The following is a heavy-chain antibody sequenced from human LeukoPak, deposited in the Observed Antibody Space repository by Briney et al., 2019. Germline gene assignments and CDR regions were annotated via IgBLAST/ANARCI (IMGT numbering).Heavy chain of an antibody. J-gene: IGHJ4*02. Sequence: SETLSLTCTVSGGSISSYYWSWIRQPPGKGLEWIGYIYYSGSTNYNPSLKSRVTISVDTSKNQFSLKLSSVTAEDTAVYYCARDNIAAAGTDYWGQGTLVTVSS. D-gene: IGHD6-13*01. V-gene: IGHV4-59*12. CDR2: IYYSGST. CDR3: ARDNIAAAGTDY. CDR1: GGSISSYY.